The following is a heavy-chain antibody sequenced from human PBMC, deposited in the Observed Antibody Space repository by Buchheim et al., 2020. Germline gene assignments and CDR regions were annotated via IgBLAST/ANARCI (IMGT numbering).Heavy chain of an antibody. Sequence: EVQLVESGGGLVQPGGSLRLSCAASGFTFSSYSMNWVRQAPGKGLEWVSYISSGGSTVYYADSVKGRFTISRERAKHSLYLQMNSLRAEDTAVYYCAYDSSGYYFRFDYWGQGTL. CDR3: AYDSSGYYFRFDY. J-gene: IGHJ4*02. CDR1: GFTFSSYS. CDR2: ISSGGSTV. V-gene: IGHV3-48*01. D-gene: IGHD3-22*01.